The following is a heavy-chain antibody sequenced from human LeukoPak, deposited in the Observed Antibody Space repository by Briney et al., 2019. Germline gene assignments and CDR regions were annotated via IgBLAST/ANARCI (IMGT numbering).Heavy chain of an antibody. CDR1: GGSISSGTYY. D-gene: IGHD4-17*01. CDR3: ARDQGYTVKNWFDP. V-gene: IGHV4-61*02. Sequence: SQTLSLTCTVSGGSISSGTYYWNWIRQPAGKGLEWIGRIYTSGSTNYNPSLKSRVTMSVDTSKNQFSLKLSSVTAADTAVYYCARDQGYTVKNWFDPWGQGTLVTVSS. J-gene: IGHJ5*02. CDR2: IYTSGST.